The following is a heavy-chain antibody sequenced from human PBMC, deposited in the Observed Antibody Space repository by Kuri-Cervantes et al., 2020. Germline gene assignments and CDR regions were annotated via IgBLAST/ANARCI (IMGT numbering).Heavy chain of an antibody. J-gene: IGHJ4*02. Sequence: ASVNVSRKASGYTFTGYYMHWVRQAPGQGLEWMGWINPNSGGTNYAQKLQGRVTLTTDTSTSTAYMELRSLRSDDTAVYYCVIARYFDWAPHYFDYWGQGTPVTVSS. CDR2: INPNSGGT. D-gene: IGHD3-9*01. CDR1: GYTFTGYY. V-gene: IGHV1-2*02. CDR3: VIARYFDWAPHYFDY.